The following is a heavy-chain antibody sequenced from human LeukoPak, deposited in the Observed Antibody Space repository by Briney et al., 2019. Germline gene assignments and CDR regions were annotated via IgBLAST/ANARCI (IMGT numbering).Heavy chain of an antibody. CDR3: ARSRVRGLIILAFDY. J-gene: IGHJ4*02. D-gene: IGHD3-10*01. Sequence: ASVKVSCKASGYTFTGYYMHWVRQAPGQGLEWMGGIIPMLGTSDHAQRFQGRLTITADESTSTAYMELSSLRSEDTAIYYCARSRVRGLIILAFDYWGQGTLVTVSS. CDR1: GYTFTGYY. V-gene: IGHV1-69*13. CDR2: IIPMLGTS.